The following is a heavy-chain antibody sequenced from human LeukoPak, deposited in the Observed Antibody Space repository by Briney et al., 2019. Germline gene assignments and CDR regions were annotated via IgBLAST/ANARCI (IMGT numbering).Heavy chain of an antibody. CDR2: IKPSGGST. D-gene: IGHD2-2*01. CDR3: ARALASTSRYCSSTRCYGGQDWFDP. J-gene: IGHJ5*02. V-gene: IGHV1-46*01. Sequence: ASVKVSCKASGYIFTSYYMHWVRQAPGQGLEWMGIIKPSGGSTSYAQKFQGRVTMTRDTSTSTVYMELSSLRSEATAVYYCARALASTSRYCSSTRCYGGQDWFDPWGQGTLVTVSS. CDR1: GYIFTSYY.